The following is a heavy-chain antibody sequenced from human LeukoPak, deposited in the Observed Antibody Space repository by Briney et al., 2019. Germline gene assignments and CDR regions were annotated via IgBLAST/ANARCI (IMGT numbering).Heavy chain of an antibody. D-gene: IGHD3-22*01. J-gene: IGHJ4*02. CDR3: ARNYDRRPFDY. V-gene: IGHV1-69*06. CDR2: IIPIFGTA. CDR1: GYTFTYRY. Sequence: ASVKVSCKASGYTFTYRYLHWVRQAPGQGLEWMGGIIPIFGTANYAQKFQGRVTITADKSTSTAYMELRSLRSDDTALYYCARNYDRRPFDYWGQGTLVTVSS.